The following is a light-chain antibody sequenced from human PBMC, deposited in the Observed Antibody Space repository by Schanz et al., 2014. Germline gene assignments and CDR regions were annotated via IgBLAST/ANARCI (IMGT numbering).Light chain of an antibody. J-gene: IGLJ3*02. CDR3: QSYDSSVSGWV. V-gene: IGLV2-8*01. Sequence: QSALTQPPSASGSPGQSVTISCTGTSSDVGDYNYVSWYQQHPGKAPKLMIYDVSKRPSGVPDRFSASKSGISASLDISGLQAEDEAEYFCQSYDSSVSGWVFGGGTKLTVL. CDR2: DVS. CDR1: SSDVGDYNY.